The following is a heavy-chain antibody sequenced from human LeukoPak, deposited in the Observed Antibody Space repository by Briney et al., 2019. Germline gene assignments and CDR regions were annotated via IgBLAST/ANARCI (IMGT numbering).Heavy chain of an antibody. V-gene: IGHV4-4*07. J-gene: IGHJ6*03. D-gene: IGHD1-26*01. CDR1: GGSMGRYY. Sequence: SETLSLTCSVSGGSMGRYYWSWIRQPAGKGLEWIGRIYNSGNTNYNPSLKSRVTMSLDTPKNQFSLRLSSVIAADTAVYYCARSGTFDQSAGFYYYYMDVWGRGTTVTVSS. CDR2: IYNSGNT. CDR3: ARSGTFDQSAGFYYYYMDV.